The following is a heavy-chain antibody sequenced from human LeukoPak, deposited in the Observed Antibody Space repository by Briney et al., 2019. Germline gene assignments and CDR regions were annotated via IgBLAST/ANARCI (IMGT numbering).Heavy chain of an antibody. V-gene: IGHV4-59*08. Sequence: SETLPLTCTVSGGSISSYYWSWIRQPPGKGLEWIGYIYYSGSTNYNPSLKSRVTISVDTSKNQFSLKLSSVTAADTAVYYCARWAMVRGVIPTYWFDPWGQGTLVTVSS. J-gene: IGHJ5*02. CDR2: IYYSGST. CDR3: ARWAMVRGVIPTYWFDP. D-gene: IGHD3-10*01. CDR1: GGSISSYY.